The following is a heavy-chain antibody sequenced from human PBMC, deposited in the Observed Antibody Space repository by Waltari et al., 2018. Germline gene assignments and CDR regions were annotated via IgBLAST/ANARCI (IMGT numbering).Heavy chain of an antibody. CDR1: GDTFSGYA. CDR2: IVPLCGTA. D-gene: IGHD3-22*01. Sequence: QVQLVQSGAEVKKPGSSVKVSCKASGDTFSGYAMSWVRQAPGQGLEWMGWIVPLCGTAKYGHNFQDRLTITTDEVTTTAYMELSGLGSEDTAVYFCARGGARHYDSSGYYDFDSWGQGTQVSVSS. CDR3: ARGGARHYDSSGYYDFDS. V-gene: IGHV1-69*05. J-gene: IGHJ4*02.